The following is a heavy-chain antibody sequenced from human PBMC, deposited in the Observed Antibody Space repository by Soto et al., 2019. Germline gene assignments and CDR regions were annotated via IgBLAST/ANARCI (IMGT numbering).Heavy chain of an antibody. CDR2: LYHSRST. Sequence: SETLSLPCSFSGRPISSCGYPGSWIRDPPGQGLEGIGYLYHSRSTYYNPSLKSRVTISVDRSNIQFSLKLSSVSAGDTAVYYGARLPGPWGQGTLVTVSS. CDR3: ARLPGP. V-gene: IGHV4-30-2*01. J-gene: IGHJ5*02. CDR1: GRPISSCGYP.